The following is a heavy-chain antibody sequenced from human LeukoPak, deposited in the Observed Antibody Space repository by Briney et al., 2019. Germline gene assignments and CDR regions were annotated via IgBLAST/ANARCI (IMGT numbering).Heavy chain of an antibody. J-gene: IGHJ4*02. Sequence: GRSLRLSCAASGFTFSCYVMHWVRQAPGKGLEWVSSISSSSSYIYYADSVKGRFTISRDNSKNTLYLQMNSLRAEDTAVYYCATSFGSGSFYHIEYWGQGTLVTVSS. CDR2: ISSSSSYI. CDR1: GFTFSCYV. V-gene: IGHV3-21*01. D-gene: IGHD3-10*01. CDR3: ATSFGSGSFYHIEY.